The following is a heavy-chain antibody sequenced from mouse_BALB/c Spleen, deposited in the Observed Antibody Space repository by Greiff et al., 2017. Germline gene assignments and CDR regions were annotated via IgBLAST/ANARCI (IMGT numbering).Heavy chain of an antibody. CDR2: INPGSSTI. D-gene: IGHD2-10*02. Sequence: EVKLQESGGGLVQPGGSLNLSCAASGFDFSRYWMSWARQAPGKGQEWIGEINPGSSTINYTPSLKDKFIISRDNAKNTLYLQMSKVRSEDTALYYCARLAPYGNYDYYYAMDYWGQGTSVTVSS. J-gene: IGHJ4*01. V-gene: IGHV4-2*02. CDR3: ARLAPYGNYDYYYAMDY. CDR1: GFDFSRYW.